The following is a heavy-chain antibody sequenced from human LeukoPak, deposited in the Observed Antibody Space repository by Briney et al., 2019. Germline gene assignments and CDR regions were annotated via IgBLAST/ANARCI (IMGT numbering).Heavy chain of an antibody. CDR2: INPNSGGT. J-gene: IGHJ4*02. V-gene: IGHV1-2*02. CDR1: GYTFTGYY. CDR3: ARDRKGSTVTRD. D-gene: IGHD4-17*01. Sequence: GASVKVSCKASGYTFTGYYMHWGRQAPGQGLEWMGWINPNSGGTNYAQKFQGRVTMTRDTSISTAYMELSRLRSDDTAVYYCARDRKGSTVTRDWGQGTLVTVSS.